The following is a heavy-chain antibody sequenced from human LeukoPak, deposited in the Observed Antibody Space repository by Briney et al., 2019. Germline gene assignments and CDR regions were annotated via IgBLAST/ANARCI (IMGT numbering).Heavy chain of an antibody. CDR3: AREYSSSSRIYYYYYMDV. CDR2: IIPIFGTA. CDR1: GGTFSSYA. V-gene: IGHV1-69*05. Sequence: SVTVSFKASGGTFSSYAISWVRQAPGQGLEWMGGIIPIFGTANYAQKFQGRVTITTDESTSTAYMELSSLRSEDTAVYYCAREYSSSSRIYYYYYMDVWGKGTTVTVSS. D-gene: IGHD6-13*01. J-gene: IGHJ6*03.